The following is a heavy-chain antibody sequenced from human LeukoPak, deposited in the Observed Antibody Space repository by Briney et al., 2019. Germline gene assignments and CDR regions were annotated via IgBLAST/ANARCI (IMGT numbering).Heavy chain of an antibody. D-gene: IGHD1-26*01. CDR1: GGSLSNYY. J-gene: IGHJ4*02. CDR2: IYFSGST. CDR3: ARSGTVGAMPV. Sequence: SETLSLTCTVSGGSLSNYYWSWVRLPPGKGLEWIGYIYFSGSTNYNPSLKSRLTISVDTSKNQFSLKLSSVTAADTAVYYCARSGTVGAMPVWGQGTLVTVSS. V-gene: IGHV4-59*08.